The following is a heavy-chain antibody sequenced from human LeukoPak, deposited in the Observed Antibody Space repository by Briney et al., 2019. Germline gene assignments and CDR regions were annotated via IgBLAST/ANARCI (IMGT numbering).Heavy chain of an antibody. Sequence: SVKVSCKASGGTFSSYAISWVRQAPGQGLEWMGRVIPILGIANYAQKFQGRVTITADKSTSTAYMELSSLRSEDTAVYHCARIDCSSSSCPDAFDVWGQGTMVTVSS. J-gene: IGHJ3*01. CDR2: VIPILGIA. D-gene: IGHD2-2*01. CDR1: GGTFSSYA. CDR3: ARIDCSSSSCPDAFDV. V-gene: IGHV1-69*04.